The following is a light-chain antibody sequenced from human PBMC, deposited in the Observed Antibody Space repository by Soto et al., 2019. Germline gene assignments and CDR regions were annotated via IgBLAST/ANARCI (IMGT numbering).Light chain of an antibody. J-gene: IGKJ1*01. CDR1: QTVTSSY. CDR3: QEYGSSRT. V-gene: IGKV3-20*01. Sequence: EIVLTQSPGTLSLSPGEGATLSCRASQTVTSSYLAWYQLKAGQAPRLLIYGVSSRATGIPDRFSGSGSGTDFTLTISRLEPEDFAVYYWQEYGSSRTFGQGTKVEIK. CDR2: GVS.